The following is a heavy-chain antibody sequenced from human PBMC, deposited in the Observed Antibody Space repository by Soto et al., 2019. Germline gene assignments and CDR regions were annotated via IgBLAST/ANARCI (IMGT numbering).Heavy chain of an antibody. CDR3: ARDPLRYCSGGSCPYYFDY. CDR1: GFTFSSYG. Sequence: QVQLVESGGGVVQPGRSLRLSCAASGFTFSSYGMHWVRQAPGKGLEWVAVIWYDGSNKYYADSVKGRFTISRDNSKTTLYLQMNSLRAEDTAVYYCARDPLRYCSGGSCPYYFDYWGQGTLVTVSS. J-gene: IGHJ4*02. CDR2: IWYDGSNK. D-gene: IGHD2-15*01. V-gene: IGHV3-33*01.